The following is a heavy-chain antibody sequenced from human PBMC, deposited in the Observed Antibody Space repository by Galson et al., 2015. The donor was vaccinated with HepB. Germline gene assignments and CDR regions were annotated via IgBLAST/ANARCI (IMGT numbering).Heavy chain of an antibody. J-gene: IGHJ3*02. CDR3: ARDQSITMIGNAFDI. CDR1: GFTFSSYA. CDR2: ISYDGSNK. V-gene: IGHV3-30*04. D-gene: IGHD3-22*01. Sequence: SLRLSCAASGFTFSSYAMHWVRQAPGKGLEWVAVISYDGSNKYYADSVKGRFTISRDNSKNTLYLQMNSLRAEDTAVYYCARDQSITMIGNAFDIWGQGTMVTVSS.